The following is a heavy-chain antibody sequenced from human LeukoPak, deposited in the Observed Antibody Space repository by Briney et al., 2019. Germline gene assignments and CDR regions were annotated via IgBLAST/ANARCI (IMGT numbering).Heavy chain of an antibody. Sequence: PSETLSLTCTVSGDSISSYYWSWIRQPPGKGLEWVASISYSGNTNYNPSLKSRVTISLDTSKNQFSLNLNSVTAADTAVYYCAATYYYDSSGYKGWFDPWGQGTLVTVSS. V-gene: IGHV4-59*08. CDR3: AATYYYDSSGYKGWFDP. D-gene: IGHD3-22*01. CDR1: GDSISSYY. CDR2: ISYSGNT. J-gene: IGHJ5*02.